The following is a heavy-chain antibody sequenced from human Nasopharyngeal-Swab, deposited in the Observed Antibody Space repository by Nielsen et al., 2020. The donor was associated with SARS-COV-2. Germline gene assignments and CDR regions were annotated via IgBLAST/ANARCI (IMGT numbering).Heavy chain of an antibody. V-gene: IGHV1-69*04. Sequence: WVRQAPGQGLEWMGRIIPILGIANYAQKFQGRVTITADKSTSTAYMELSSLRSEDTAVYYCARAATYYDFWSGHLFDYRGQGTPVTVSS. J-gene: IGHJ4*02. D-gene: IGHD3-3*01. CDR2: IIPILGIA. CDR3: ARAATYYDFWSGHLFDY.